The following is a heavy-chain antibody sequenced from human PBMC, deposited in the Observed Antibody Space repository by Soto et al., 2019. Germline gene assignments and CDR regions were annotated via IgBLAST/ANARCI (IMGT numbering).Heavy chain of an antibody. Sequence: WGSLRLSCAASGFTFISYGIHWVRQAPGKGLEWVAVISYDGSNKYYADSVKGRFTISRDNSKNTLYLQMNSLRAEDTAVYYCAKVGSGSRDSDYWGQGTLVTVSS. CDR3: AKVGSGSRDSDY. D-gene: IGHD1-26*01. V-gene: IGHV3-30*18. CDR1: GFTFISYG. J-gene: IGHJ4*02. CDR2: ISYDGSNK.